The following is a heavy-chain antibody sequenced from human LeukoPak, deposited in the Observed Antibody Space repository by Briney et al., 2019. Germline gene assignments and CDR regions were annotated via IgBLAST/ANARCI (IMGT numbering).Heavy chain of an antibody. CDR1: GYTFTGYY. V-gene: IGHV1-2*02. J-gene: IGHJ4*02. Sequence: GASVKVSCKASGYTFTGYYMHWVRQAPGQGLEWMGWINPNSGGTNYAQKFQGRVTMTRDTSISTAYMELSRLRSNDTAVYYCAREIWDTAMGDYWGQGTLVTVSS. D-gene: IGHD5-18*01. CDR2: INPNSGGT. CDR3: AREIWDTAMGDY.